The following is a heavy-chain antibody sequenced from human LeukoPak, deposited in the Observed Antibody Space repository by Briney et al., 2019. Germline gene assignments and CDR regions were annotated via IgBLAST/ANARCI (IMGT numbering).Heavy chain of an antibody. V-gene: IGHV1-8*03. D-gene: IGHD2-15*01. J-gene: IGHJ4*02. Sequence: GASVKVSCKASGYTFTSHDINWVRQATGQGLEWMGWMNPNSANTGYAQKFQGRVTITRNTSTSTAYMELSSLSSEDTAVYYCARVPDLEYCSGGSCYRFDYWGQGTLVTVSS. CDR2: MNPNSANT. CDR1: GYTFTSHD. CDR3: ARVPDLEYCSGGSCYRFDY.